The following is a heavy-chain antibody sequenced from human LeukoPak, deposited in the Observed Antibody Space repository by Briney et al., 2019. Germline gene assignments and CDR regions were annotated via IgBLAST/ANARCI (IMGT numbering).Heavy chain of an antibody. D-gene: IGHD3-22*01. CDR1: GGSISSSSYY. Sequence: KSSQTLSLTRTVSGGSISSSSYYWGWIRQPPGKGLEWIGSIYYSGSTYYNPSLKSRVTISVDTSKNQFSLKLSSVTAADTAVYYCARRTYYYDSSGYYYAGGGAFDYWGQGTLVTVSS. V-gene: IGHV4-39*01. J-gene: IGHJ4*02. CDR3: ARRTYYYDSSGYYYAGGGAFDY. CDR2: IYYSGST.